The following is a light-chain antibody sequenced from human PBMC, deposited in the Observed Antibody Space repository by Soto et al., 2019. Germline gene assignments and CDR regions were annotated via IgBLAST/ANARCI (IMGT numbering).Light chain of an antibody. V-gene: IGKV3-20*01. J-gene: IGKJ2*02. CDR3: QQYGTSPRT. CDR1: QSVNSNY. CDR2: GAS. Sequence: EIVLTQSPGTLSLSPGERATLSCRASQSVNSNYLAWYQQKPGQVPRPLIYGASIRAAGVPDRLSGSGSGTDLALTISRLEPGDYAVYYCQQYGTSPRTFGQGTKLEIK.